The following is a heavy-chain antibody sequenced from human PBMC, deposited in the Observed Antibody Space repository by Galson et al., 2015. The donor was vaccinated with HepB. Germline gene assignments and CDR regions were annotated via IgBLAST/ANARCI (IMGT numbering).Heavy chain of an antibody. J-gene: IGHJ6*01. Sequence: SLRLSCAASGFIFDDYAMHWVRQVPGKGLEWVSGISWSSGSIDYADSVKGRFTISRDNAKNSLYLQMNSLRPEDTALYYCAKDILRRTPSRAGAGTRRQYYYGMDVWGQGTTVTVSS. CDR3: AKDILRRTPSRAGAGTRRQYYYGMDV. CDR2: ISWSSGSI. CDR1: GFIFDDYA. D-gene: IGHD6-13*01. V-gene: IGHV3-9*01.